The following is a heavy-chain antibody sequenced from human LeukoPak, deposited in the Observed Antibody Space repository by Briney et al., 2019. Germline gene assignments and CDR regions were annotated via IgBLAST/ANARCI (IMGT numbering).Heavy chain of an antibody. Sequence: GGSRRLSCAASGFNFSSYSMNWVRQAPGKGLEWVSSIRSSSSFRYYADSVKGRFTISRDNAKNSLYLQMISLRAEDTAVYYCARENTTMVESSRLDSWGQGTLVTVSS. CDR2: IRSSSSFR. V-gene: IGHV3-21*01. CDR3: ARENTTMVESSRLDS. CDR1: GFNFSSYS. J-gene: IGHJ4*02. D-gene: IGHD5-18*01.